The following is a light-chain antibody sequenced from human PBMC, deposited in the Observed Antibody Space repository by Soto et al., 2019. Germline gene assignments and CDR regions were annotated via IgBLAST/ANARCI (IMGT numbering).Light chain of an antibody. V-gene: IGKV3-11*01. CDR2: DAS. CDR3: QQRSNWPSIT. J-gene: IGKJ5*01. CDR1: QSVNSF. Sequence: EIVLTQSPGTLSLSPGERATLSCRASQSVNSFFAWYQQTPGQAPRLLIYDASNRATGIPARFSGSGSGTDFTLTISSLEPEDFAVYYCQQRSNWPSITFGQGTRLEI.